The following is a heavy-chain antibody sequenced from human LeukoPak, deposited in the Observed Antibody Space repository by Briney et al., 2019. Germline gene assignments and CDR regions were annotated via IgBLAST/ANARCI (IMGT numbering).Heavy chain of an antibody. CDR1: GFTFSSYS. CDR2: ISSSSSYI. CDR3: ARDLDFWSGYFPPFDY. D-gene: IGHD3-3*01. V-gene: IGHV3-21*01. Sequence: KSGGSLRLSCAASGFTFSSYSMNWVRQAPGKGLEWVSSISSSSSYIYYADSVKGRFTISRDNAKNSLYLQMNSLRAEDTAVYYCARDLDFWSGYFPPFDYWGQGTLVTVSS. J-gene: IGHJ4*02.